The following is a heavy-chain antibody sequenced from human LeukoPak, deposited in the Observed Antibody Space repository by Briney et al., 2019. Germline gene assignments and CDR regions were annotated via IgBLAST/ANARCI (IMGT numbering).Heavy chain of an antibody. J-gene: IGHJ4*02. D-gene: IGHD6-6*01. CDR1: GYTFTGYY. Sequence: ASVKVSCKASGYTFTGYYMHWVLQAPGQGLEWMGRINPNSGGTNYAQKFQGRVTMTRDTSITTAYMELSRLRSDDTAVYYCARYAYSSSFDYWGQGTLLTVSS. V-gene: IGHV1-2*06. CDR3: ARYAYSSSFDY. CDR2: INPNSGGT.